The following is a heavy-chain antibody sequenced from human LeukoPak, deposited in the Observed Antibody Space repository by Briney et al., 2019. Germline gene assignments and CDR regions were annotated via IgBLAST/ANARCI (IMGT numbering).Heavy chain of an antibody. CDR1: GGTFSSYA. Sequence: KVSCKASGGTFSSYAISWVRQMPGKGLEWMGIIYPRDSDTRYSPSFQGQVTISADKSISTAYLQWSSLKASDTAMYYCASPSKLGQWLEYWGQGTLVTVSS. D-gene: IGHD6-19*01. CDR3: ASPSKLGQWLEY. V-gene: IGHV5-51*01. CDR2: IYPRDSDT. J-gene: IGHJ4*02.